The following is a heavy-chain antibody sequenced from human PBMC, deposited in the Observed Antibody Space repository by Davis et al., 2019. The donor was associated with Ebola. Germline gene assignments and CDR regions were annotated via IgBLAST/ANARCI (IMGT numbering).Heavy chain of an antibody. CDR1: GFTFDDYA. V-gene: IGHV3-20*04. CDR3: ARVNAVTGYSRFDS. D-gene: IGHD3-9*01. J-gene: IGHJ5*01. Sequence: GESLKIPCAASGFTFDDYAMTWVRQAPGKGLEWVSGINWNGGSTGYADSVKGRFTISRDNAKNSLYLRLSSLRAEDTALYYCARVNAVTGYSRFDSWGRGTLVTVSS. CDR2: INWNGGST.